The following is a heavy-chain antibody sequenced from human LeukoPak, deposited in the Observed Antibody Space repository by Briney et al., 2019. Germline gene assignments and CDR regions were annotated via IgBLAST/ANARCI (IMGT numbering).Heavy chain of an antibody. CDR1: GFTFSTYS. CDR2: ISSSSIYI. D-gene: IGHD5-24*01. J-gene: IGHJ3*02. CDR3: ARGRRDGYNLLDAFDI. Sequence: GGSLRPSCAASGFTFSTYSMNWVRQAPGKGLEWVSSISSSSIYIYYADSLKGRFTISRDNAKNSLFLQMNSLRAEDTAVYYCARGRRDGYNLLDAFDIWGQGTVVTVSS. V-gene: IGHV3-21*01.